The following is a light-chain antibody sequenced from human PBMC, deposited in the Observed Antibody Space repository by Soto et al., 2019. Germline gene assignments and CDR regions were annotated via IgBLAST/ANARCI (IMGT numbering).Light chain of an antibody. CDR3: SSFTSSSSYV. V-gene: IGLV2-14*01. CDR2: DVN. Sequence: QSALTQPASVSDSPGQSITIFCIGTSSDIGGFIHVSWHQQHPGKAPKLIIYDVNNRPAGVSNRFSGSKTGNTASLIISGLQAEDEADYYCSSFTSSSSYVFGSGTKLTVL. J-gene: IGLJ1*01. CDR1: SSDIGGFIH.